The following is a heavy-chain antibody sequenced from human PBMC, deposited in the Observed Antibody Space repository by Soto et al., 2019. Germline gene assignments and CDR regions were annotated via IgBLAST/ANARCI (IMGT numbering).Heavy chain of an antibody. J-gene: IGHJ5*02. CDR1: GGSVSTNNW. CDR2: IYHTGST. Sequence: SETLSLTCAVSGGSVSTNNWWNWVRQPPGKGLEWIGEIYHTGSTNYNPSLKSRLTISIDKSKNQFSLEVRSVTAADTAVYYCSLVPGSGSYEYHWLYPSGPRTEVSGSS. V-gene: IGHV4-4*02. CDR3: SLVPGSGSYEYHWLYP. D-gene: IGHD3-10*01.